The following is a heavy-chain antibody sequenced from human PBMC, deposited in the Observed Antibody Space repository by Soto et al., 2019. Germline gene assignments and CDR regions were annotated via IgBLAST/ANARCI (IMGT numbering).Heavy chain of an antibody. CDR2: IYHSGST. Sequence: KPSETLSLTCAVSGGSISSSHWWGWVRQAPGKGLEWIGEIYHSGSTNYNPSLKSRITMSVDKSKNQFSVNLSSVTAADTAVYYCVRDADETAIVPATWLVWGRGTMVTV. V-gene: IGHV4-4*02. CDR1: GGSISSSHW. D-gene: IGHD2-15*01. J-gene: IGHJ6*02. CDR3: VRDADETAIVPATWLV.